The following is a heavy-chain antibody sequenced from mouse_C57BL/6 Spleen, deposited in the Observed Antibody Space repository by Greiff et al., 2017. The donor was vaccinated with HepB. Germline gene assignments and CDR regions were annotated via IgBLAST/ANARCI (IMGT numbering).Heavy chain of an antibody. Sequence: VQLQQSGAELVKPGASVKLSCKASGYTFTEYTIHWVKQRSGQGLEWIGWFYPGSGSIKYNENFKDKATLTADKSSSTVYMELSRLTSEDSAVYFCARHEDDYGTLYYYAMDYWGQGTSVTVSS. D-gene: IGHD1-1*01. CDR1: GYTFTEYT. CDR2: FYPGSGSI. V-gene: IGHV1-62-2*01. CDR3: ARHEDDYGTLYYYAMDY. J-gene: IGHJ4*01.